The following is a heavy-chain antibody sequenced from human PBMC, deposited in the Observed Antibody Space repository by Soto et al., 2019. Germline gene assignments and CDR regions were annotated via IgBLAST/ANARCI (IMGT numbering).Heavy chain of an antibody. CDR1: GYTFTGYY. D-gene: IGHD3-16*01. CDR2: INPNSGGT. Sequence: ASVKVSCKASGYTFTGYYMHCVRQAPGQGLEWMGWINPNSGGTNYAQKFQGWVTMTRDTSISTAYMELSRLRSDDTAVYYCARGGREFLYYYYYMDVWGKGTTVTVSS. CDR3: ARGGREFLYYYYYMDV. V-gene: IGHV1-2*04. J-gene: IGHJ6*03.